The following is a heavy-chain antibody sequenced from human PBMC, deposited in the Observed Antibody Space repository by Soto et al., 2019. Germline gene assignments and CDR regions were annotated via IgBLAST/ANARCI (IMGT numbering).Heavy chain of an antibody. CDR1: GYTFVSYG. Sequence: QVQLVQSGAEVKEPGASVNVSCKASGYTFVSYGISWVRQAPGQGLEWMGWISHYNDNTKYAQKFQGRVTMTTDTSTSALYMELRSPRSDDTAVYYCSREAQEWLVAAFGIWGQGTMVTVSS. CDR3: SREAQEWLVAAFGI. V-gene: IGHV1-18*01. D-gene: IGHD3-3*01. CDR2: ISHYNDNT. J-gene: IGHJ3*02.